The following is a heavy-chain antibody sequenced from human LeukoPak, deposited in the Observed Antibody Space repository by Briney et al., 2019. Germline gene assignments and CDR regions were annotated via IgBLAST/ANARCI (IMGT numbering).Heavy chain of an antibody. CDR3: ARTIAARPRSYYYYMDV. D-gene: IGHD6-6*01. J-gene: IGHJ6*03. Sequence: GASVKVSCKASGYTFTSYYMHWVRQAPGQGLEWMGLINPSGGSTSYAQKFQGRVTMTRDMSTSTVYMELSSLRSEDTAVYYCARTIAARPRSYYYYMDVWGKGTTVTVSS. CDR1: GYTFTSYY. V-gene: IGHV1-46*01. CDR2: INPSGGST.